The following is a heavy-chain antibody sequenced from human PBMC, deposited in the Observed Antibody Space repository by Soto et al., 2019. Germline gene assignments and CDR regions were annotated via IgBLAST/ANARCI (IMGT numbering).Heavy chain of an antibody. D-gene: IGHD2-21*01. Sequence: SETLSLTCTVSGDSISSYYWSWIRQPPGEGLEWIGYVYFSRGGDYNPSLKSRVTTSLDTSKNQLYLQLTSVTAADTAVYYCARRTRGDTDGFDYWARGTLVPVSS. CDR2: VYFSRGG. CDR1: GDSISSYY. V-gene: IGHV4-59*08. J-gene: IGHJ4*02. CDR3: ARRTRGDTDGFDY.